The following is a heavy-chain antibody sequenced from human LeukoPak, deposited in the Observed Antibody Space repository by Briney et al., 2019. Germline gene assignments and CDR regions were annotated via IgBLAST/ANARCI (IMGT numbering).Heavy chain of an antibody. CDR1: GLSFSSFA. CDR3: ARARYCSSTSCYLDY. J-gene: IGHJ4*02. CDR2: IRGNGET. Sequence: GGSLRLSCAASGLSFSSFAMSWVRQGPARGLEWASSIRGNGETFYADSVKGRFTISRDNSKNILYLQMSSLRAEDTAVYYCARARYCSSTSCYLDYWGQGTLVTVSS. D-gene: IGHD2-2*01. V-gene: IGHV3-23*01.